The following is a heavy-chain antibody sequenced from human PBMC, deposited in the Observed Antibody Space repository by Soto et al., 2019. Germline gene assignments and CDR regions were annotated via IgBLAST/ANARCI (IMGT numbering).Heavy chain of an antibody. J-gene: IGHJ4*02. CDR1: GGTFSSYA. Sequence: QVQLVQSGAEVKKPGSSVKVSCKASGGTFSSYAISWVRQAPGQGLEWMGGIIPIFGTANYAQKFQGRVTITADESNSTAYMELSSLRTEDTAVYYRARVGVYYDSLFGTFDCWGQVTLVTVSS. V-gene: IGHV1-69*01. CDR2: IIPIFGTA. D-gene: IGHD3-22*01. CDR3: ARVGVYYDSLFGTFDC.